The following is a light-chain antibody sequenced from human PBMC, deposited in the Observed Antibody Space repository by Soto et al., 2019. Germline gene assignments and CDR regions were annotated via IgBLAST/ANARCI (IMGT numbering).Light chain of an antibody. V-gene: IGLV2-23*02. CDR1: SSDVGSYNL. CDR3: CSDAGTSRLLV. CDR2: EVN. J-gene: IGLJ3*02. Sequence: QSVLTQPASVSGSPGQSITISCTGSSSDVGSYNLGSWYQQHPGKAPQLMIFEVNKRPSGVSNRFSGSKSGNTASLTISGLQAEDEADYYCCSDAGTSRLLVFGGGTKLTVL.